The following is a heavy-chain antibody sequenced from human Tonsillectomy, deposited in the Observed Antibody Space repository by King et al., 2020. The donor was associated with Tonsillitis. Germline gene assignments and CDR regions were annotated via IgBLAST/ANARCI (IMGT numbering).Heavy chain of an antibody. Sequence: VQLVESGAEVKKPGSSVKVSCKASGGTFSSFAINWVRQAPGQGLEWMGGILPVCSRISYAQTYEGRITITADESTSTYYMEHSSLRSEDTAVDYCARQQLYFCGLDVWGQGTTVTVSS. J-gene: IGHJ6*02. CDR2: ILPVCSRI. V-gene: IGHV1-69*01. CDR1: GGTFSSFA. D-gene: IGHD6-13*01. CDR3: ARQQLYFCGLDV.